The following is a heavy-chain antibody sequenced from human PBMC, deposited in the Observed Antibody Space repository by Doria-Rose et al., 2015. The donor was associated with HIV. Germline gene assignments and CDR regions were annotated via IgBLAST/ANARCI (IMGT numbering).Heavy chain of an antibody. CDR3: ARIKSSRWYHKYYFDF. CDR2: IFSDDER. CDR1: GVSLSSPGMG. Sequence: QVTLKESGPVLVKPTETLTLTCTVSGVSLSSPGMGVSWIRQPPGKALEWLANIFSDDERSYKASLKSRLTISRCTSKSQVVLPMTDMDPVDTATYYCARIKSSRWYHKYYFDFWGQGTLVIVPA. V-gene: IGHV2-26*01. D-gene: IGHD6-13*01. J-gene: IGHJ4*02.